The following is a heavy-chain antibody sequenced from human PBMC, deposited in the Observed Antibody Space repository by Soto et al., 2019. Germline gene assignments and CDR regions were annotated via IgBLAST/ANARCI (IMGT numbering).Heavy chain of an antibody. D-gene: IGHD3-22*01. CDR2: INHSGST. CDR1: GGSFSGYY. J-gene: IGHJ6*02. V-gene: IGHV4-34*01. CDR3: AREEKYYYDSSGYYRLSYYYYGMDV. Sequence: SETLSLTCAVYGGSFSGYYWSWIRQPPGKGLEWIGEINHSGSTNYNPSLKSRVTISVDTSKNQFSLKLSSVTAADTAVYYCAREEKYYYDSSGYYRLSYYYYGMDVWGQGTTVTVSS.